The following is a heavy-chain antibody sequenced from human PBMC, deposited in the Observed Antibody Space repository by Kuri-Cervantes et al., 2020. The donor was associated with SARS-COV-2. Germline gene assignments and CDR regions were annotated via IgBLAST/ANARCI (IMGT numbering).Heavy chain of an antibody. CDR1: GYTFTGYY. V-gene: IGHV1-18*04. CDR2: ISAYNGNT. Sequence: ASVKVSCKASGYTFTGYYMHWVRQAPGQGLEWMGWISAYNGNTNYAQKLQGRVTMTTDTSTSTAYMELRSLRSDDTAVYYCARDFTMVRGVIRAPLDYWGQGTLVTVSS. D-gene: IGHD3-10*01. CDR3: ARDFTMVRGVIRAPLDY. J-gene: IGHJ4*02.